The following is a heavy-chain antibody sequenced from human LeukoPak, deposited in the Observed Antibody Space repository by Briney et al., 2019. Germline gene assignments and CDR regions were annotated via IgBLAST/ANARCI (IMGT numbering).Heavy chain of an antibody. Sequence: PSQTLSLTCTVSGGSISSGVYYCSWIRQHPGKGLEWIGYIYYSGSTNYNPSLKSRVTISVDTSKNQFSLKLSSVTAADTAVYYCASYDILTGYFDYWGQGTLVTVSS. V-gene: IGHV4-30-4*08. CDR3: ASYDILTGYFDY. J-gene: IGHJ4*02. D-gene: IGHD3-9*01. CDR2: IYYSGST. CDR1: GGSISSGVYY.